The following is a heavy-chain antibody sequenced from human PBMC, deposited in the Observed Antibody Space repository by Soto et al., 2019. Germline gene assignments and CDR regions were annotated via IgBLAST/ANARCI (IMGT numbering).Heavy chain of an antibody. D-gene: IGHD7-27*01. CDR3: ARGRYCLTGRCFPNWFDS. V-gene: IGHV4-39*01. Sequence: SETLSLTCTVSGGSISSSSYYWGWIRQPPGKGLEWIGSIYYSGSTYYNPSLKSRVTISVDTSKNQFSLNVTSVTAADTAVYFCARGRYCLTGRCFPNWFDSWGQGALVTVSS. J-gene: IGHJ5*01. CDR2: IYYSGST. CDR1: GGSISSSSYY.